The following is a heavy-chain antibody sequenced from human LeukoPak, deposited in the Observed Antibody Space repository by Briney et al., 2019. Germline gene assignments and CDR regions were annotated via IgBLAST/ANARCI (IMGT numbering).Heavy chain of an antibody. V-gene: IGHV4-34*01. CDR1: GGSFSGHY. D-gene: IGHD5-24*01. J-gene: IGHJ6*02. CDR3: ARGGPRWLQLLPYYYYGVDV. CDR2: INHSGST. Sequence: SETLSLTCAVYGGSFSGHYWSWIRQPPGKGLEWIGEINHSGSTNYNPSLKSRVTISVDTSKNQFSLKLSSVTAADTAVYYCARGGPRWLQLLPYYYYGVDVWGQGTTVTVSS.